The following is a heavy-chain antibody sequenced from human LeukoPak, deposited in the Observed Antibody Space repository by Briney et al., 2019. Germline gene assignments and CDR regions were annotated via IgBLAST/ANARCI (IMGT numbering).Heavy chain of an antibody. CDR3: ARDSMDYGGNPDAFDI. V-gene: IGHV1-18*01. Sequence: GASVKVSCKASGYTFTSYGISWVRQAPGQGLEWMGLISAYNGNTNYAQKLQGRVTMTTDTSTSTAYMELRSLRSDDTAVYYCARDSMDYGGNPDAFDIWGQGTMVTVSS. CDR1: GYTFTSYG. J-gene: IGHJ3*02. D-gene: IGHD4-23*01. CDR2: ISAYNGNT.